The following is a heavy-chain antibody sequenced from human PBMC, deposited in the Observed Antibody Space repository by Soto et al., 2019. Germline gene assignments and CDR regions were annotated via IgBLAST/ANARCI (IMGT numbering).Heavy chain of an antibody. V-gene: IGHV4-30-4*01. D-gene: IGHD1-26*01. CDR2: MYYSGST. J-gene: IGHJ5*02. Sequence: PSETLSLTCPVSGDSISSGNSYWSWIRQSPGKGLEWFGYMYYSGSTYYNPSLKSRITIXEXXSXNXFXLXXXSVPXADTAVYYCARGGSPRNWFDPWGQGTLVTVSS. CDR1: GDSISSGNSY. CDR3: ARGGSPRNWFDP.